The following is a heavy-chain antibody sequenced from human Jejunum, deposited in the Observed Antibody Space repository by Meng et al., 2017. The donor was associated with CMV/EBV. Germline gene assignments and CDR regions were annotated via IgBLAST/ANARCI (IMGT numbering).Heavy chain of an antibody. V-gene: IGHV3-23*01. CDR3: ATSYGSGGY. CDR1: GFTFTNYA. Sequence: LRLSCTASGFTFTNYAMSWVRQAPGKGLEWVSTVRASGETSYYADSVKGRFAIFRDNSKNTLYLEMNSLRAEDTAIYYCATSYGSGGYWGHGTLVTVSS. D-gene: IGHD3-10*01. J-gene: IGHJ4*01. CDR2: VRASGETS.